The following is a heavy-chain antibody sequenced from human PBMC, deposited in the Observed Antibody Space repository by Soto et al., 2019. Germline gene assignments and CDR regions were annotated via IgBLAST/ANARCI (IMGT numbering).Heavy chain of an antibody. CDR2: IYYSGTT. V-gene: IGHV4-61*01. Sequence: PTANLTLTGTGTGASVKDQPFYWITTRHSPGKGLEWIGYIYYSGTTNYNPSLKGRFTISVETSKNQFSMRLNSVTAADTALYYCARTTAVPNTLRSRYYFDYWGQGMLVTVS. J-gene: IGHJ4*02. CDR1: GASVKDQPFY. CDR3: ARTTAVPNTLRSRYYFDY. D-gene: IGHD4-17*01.